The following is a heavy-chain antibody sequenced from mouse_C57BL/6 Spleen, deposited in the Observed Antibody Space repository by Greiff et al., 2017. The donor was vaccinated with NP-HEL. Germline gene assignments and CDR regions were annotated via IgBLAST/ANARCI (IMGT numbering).Heavy chain of an antibody. CDR2: IYPGSGNT. J-gene: IGHJ2*01. V-gene: IGHV1-66*01. CDR3: ARWGTGSDY. D-gene: IGHD4-1*01. Sequence: VQLQESGPELVKPGASVKISCKASGYSFTSSYIHWVKQRPGQGLEWIGWIYPGSGNTKYNEKFKGKATLTADTSSSTAYMQLSSLTSEDSAVYYCARWGTGSDYWGQGTTLTVSS. CDR1: GYSFTSSY.